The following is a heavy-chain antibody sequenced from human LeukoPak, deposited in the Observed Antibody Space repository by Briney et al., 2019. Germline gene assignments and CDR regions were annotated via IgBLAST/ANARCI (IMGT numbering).Heavy chain of an antibody. CDR3: ATSGGFNSPRHY. CDR2: VCYNGTT. D-gene: IGHD3-16*01. CDR1: GDSISSYF. Sequence: PSETLSLTCSVSGDSISSYFWAWIRQPPGKGLEWIGYVCYNGTTNYNPSHRNRVAISIDTSKNQFSLKLNSATAADTAVYYCATSGGFNSPRHYWGQGTLVTVSS. J-gene: IGHJ4*02. V-gene: IGHV4-59*01.